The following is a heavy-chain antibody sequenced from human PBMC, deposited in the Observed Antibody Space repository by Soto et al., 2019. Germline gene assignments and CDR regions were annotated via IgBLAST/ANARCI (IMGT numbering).Heavy chain of an antibody. J-gene: IGHJ4*02. D-gene: IGHD3-9*01. V-gene: IGHV3-64*01. Sequence: HPGGSLRLSCAASGFTFSSYAMHWVRQAPGKGLEYVSAISSNGGSTYYANSVKGRFTISRDNSKNTLYLQMGSLRAEDMAVYYCARVRNYDILTGYLDYWGQGTLVTVSS. CDR1: GFTFSSYA. CDR2: ISSNGGST. CDR3: ARVRNYDILTGYLDY.